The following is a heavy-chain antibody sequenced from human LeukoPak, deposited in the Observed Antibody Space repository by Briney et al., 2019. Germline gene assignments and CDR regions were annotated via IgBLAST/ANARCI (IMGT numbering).Heavy chain of an antibody. J-gene: IGHJ6*03. CDR3: AGLEWLSDYYYMDV. Sequence: SETLSLTCTVSGGSISSGGYYWSWIRQPPGKGLEWIGYIYHSGSTYYNPSLKSRVTISVDRSKNQFSLKLSSVTAADTAVYYCAGLEWLSDYYYMDVWGKGTTVTVSS. V-gene: IGHV4-30-2*01. CDR1: GGSISSGGYY. D-gene: IGHD3-3*01. CDR2: IYHSGST.